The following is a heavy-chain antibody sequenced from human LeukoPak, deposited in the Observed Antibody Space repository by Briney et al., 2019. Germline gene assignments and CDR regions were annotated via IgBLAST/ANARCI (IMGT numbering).Heavy chain of an antibody. J-gene: IGHJ4*02. V-gene: IGHV3-30*18. CDR2: ISYDGSNK. CDR3: AKSSSSAGQWLAYFDY. Sequence: PGGSLRLSCAASGFTFSSYGVHWVRQAPGKGLEWVAVISYDGSNKYYADSVKGRFTISRDNSKNTLYLQMNSLRAEDMAVYYCAKSSSSAGQWLAYFDYWGQGTLVTVSS. CDR1: GFTFSSYG. D-gene: IGHD6-19*01.